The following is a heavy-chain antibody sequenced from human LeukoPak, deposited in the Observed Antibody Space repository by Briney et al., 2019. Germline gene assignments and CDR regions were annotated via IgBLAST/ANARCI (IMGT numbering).Heavy chain of an antibody. D-gene: IGHD2-2*03. J-gene: IGHJ5*02. Sequence: GGSLRLSCAASGFTFSSYGMHWVRQAPGKGLEWVAVIWYDGSNKYYADSVKGRFTISRDNSKNTLYLQMNSLRAEYTAVYYCARGPPMDIVVVPAAMEFDPWGQGALVTVSS. CDR1: GFTFSSYG. CDR3: ARGPPMDIVVVPAAMEFDP. V-gene: IGHV3-33*01. CDR2: IWYDGSNK.